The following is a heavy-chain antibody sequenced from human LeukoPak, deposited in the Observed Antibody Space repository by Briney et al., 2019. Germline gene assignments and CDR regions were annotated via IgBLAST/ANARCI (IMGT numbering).Heavy chain of an antibody. V-gene: IGHV3-69-1*02. J-gene: IGHJ4*02. CDR2: ISSSSTI. Sequence: GGSLRLSCAASGFTFSDYYVNWVRQAPGKGLEWVSSISSSSTIYYADSVKGRFTISRDNAKNSLYLQMNSLRAEDTAVYYCARDQTYYYDSSGYYPRFDYWGQGTLVTVSS. CDR1: GFTFSDYY. CDR3: ARDQTYYYDSSGYYPRFDY. D-gene: IGHD3-22*01.